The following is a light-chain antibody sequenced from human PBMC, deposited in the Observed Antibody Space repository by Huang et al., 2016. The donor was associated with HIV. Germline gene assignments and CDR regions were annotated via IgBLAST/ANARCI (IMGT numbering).Light chain of an antibody. CDR3: QQYNNWPPGA. CDR2: DAS. Sequence: EIVMTQSPATLSVSPGERATLSCRASQRVSSNLAWYQQTPGQAPRLLIYDASTRATGIPARFSGSGSGTEFTLTISSLQSEDFAVYYCQQYNNWPPGAFGQGTKVEIK. V-gene: IGKV3-15*01. CDR1: QRVSSN. J-gene: IGKJ1*01.